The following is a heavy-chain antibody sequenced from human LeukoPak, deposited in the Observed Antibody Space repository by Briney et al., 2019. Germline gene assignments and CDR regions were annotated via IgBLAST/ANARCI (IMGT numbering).Heavy chain of an antibody. CDR3: ARHRGRGLAGTRRGFDY. J-gene: IGHJ4*02. CDR2: IYYSGGT. CDR1: GGSISGSTYY. V-gene: IGHV4-39*01. D-gene: IGHD6-13*01. Sequence: SETLPLTCTVSGGSISGSTYYWAWIRQPPGKGLEWIGSIYYSGGTYYNPSLKSRVALSVDTSQNQLSLRLNSVTAADTAVYYCARHRGRGLAGTRRGFDYWGQGTLVAVSS.